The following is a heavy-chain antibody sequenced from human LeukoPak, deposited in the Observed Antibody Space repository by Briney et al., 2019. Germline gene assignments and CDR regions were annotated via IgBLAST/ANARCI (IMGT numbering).Heavy chain of an antibody. CDR1: GYTFTSYG. CDR3: ARATEDYYDSSGYYPFFNFDY. D-gene: IGHD3-22*01. CDR2: ISAYNGNT. Sequence: ASVKVSCKASGYTFTSYGISWVRQAPGQGLEWMGWISAYNGNTNYAQKLQGRVTMTTDTSTSTAYMELMSLRSDDTAVYYCARATEDYYDSSGYYPFFNFDYWGQGTLVTVSS. J-gene: IGHJ4*02. V-gene: IGHV1-18*01.